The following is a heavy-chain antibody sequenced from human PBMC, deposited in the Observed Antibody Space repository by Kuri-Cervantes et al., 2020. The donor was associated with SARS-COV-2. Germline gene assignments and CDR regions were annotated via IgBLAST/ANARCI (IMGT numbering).Heavy chain of an antibody. V-gene: IGHV4-59*12. CDR3: ARASEEHMIVVVITTGGWFDP. CDR1: GGSISSYY. J-gene: IGHJ5*02. CDR2: IYYSGST. Sequence: GSLRLSCTVSGGSISSYYWSWIRQPPGKGLEWIGYIYYSGSTNYNPSLKSRVTISVDTSKNQFSLKLSSVTAADTAVYYCARASEEHMIVVVITTGGWFDPWGQGTLVTVSS. D-gene: IGHD3-22*01.